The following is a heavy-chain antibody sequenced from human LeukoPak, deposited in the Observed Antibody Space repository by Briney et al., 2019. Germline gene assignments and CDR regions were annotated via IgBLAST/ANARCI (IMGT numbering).Heavy chain of an antibody. V-gene: IGHV3-33*06. J-gene: IGHJ6*03. CDR1: GFTFSSYG. CDR2: IWYDGSNK. Sequence: GGSLRLSCAASGFTFSSYGMHWVRQAPGKGLEWVAVIWYDGSNKYYADSVKGRFTISRDNSKNTLYLQMNSLRAEDTAVYYCAKMSETPHSDYDYYYYMDVWGKGTTVTVSS. CDR3: AKMSETPHSDYDYYYYMDV. D-gene: IGHD2-15*01.